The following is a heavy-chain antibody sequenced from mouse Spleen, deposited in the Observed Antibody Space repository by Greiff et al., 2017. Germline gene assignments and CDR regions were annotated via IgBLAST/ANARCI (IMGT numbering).Heavy chain of an antibody. J-gene: IGHJ4*01. V-gene: IGHV2-2*01. Sequence: VKLVESGPGLVQPSQSLSITCTVSGFSLTSYGVHWVRQSPGKGLEWLGVIWSGGSTDYNAAFISRLSISKDNSKSQVFFKMNSLQADDTAIYYCARRGYRYDGYAMDYWGQGTSVTVSS. D-gene: IGHD2-14*01. CDR3: ARRGYRYDGYAMDY. CDR2: IWSGGST. CDR1: GFSLTSYG.